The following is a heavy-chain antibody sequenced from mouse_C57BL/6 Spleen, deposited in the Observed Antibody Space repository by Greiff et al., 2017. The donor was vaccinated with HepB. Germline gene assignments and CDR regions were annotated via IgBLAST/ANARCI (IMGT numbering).Heavy chain of an antibody. D-gene: IGHD2-5*01. V-gene: IGHV1-26*01. J-gene: IGHJ4*01. CDR1: GYTFTDYY. CDR3: ARRDYSNLYYAMDY. Sequence: VQLQQSGPELVKPGASVKISCKASGYTFTDYYMNWVKQSHGKSLEWIGDIIPNNGGTSYNQKFKGKATLTVDKSSSTAYMELRSLTSEDSAVYYCARRDYSNLYYAMDYWGQGTSVTVSS. CDR2: IIPNNGGT.